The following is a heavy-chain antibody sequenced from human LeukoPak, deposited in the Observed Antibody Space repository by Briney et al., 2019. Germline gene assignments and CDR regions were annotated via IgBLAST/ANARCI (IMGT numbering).Heavy chain of an antibody. CDR2: INPNSAGT. D-gene: IGHD6-19*01. CDR1: GYTFTSYG. CDR3: AAPDSSVWTSDFDH. V-gene: IGHV1-2*02. Sequence: ASVKVSCKASGYTFTSYGISWVRQVPGQGLEWMGWINPNSAGTKFAQKFQGRVIMTGDTSISTAYMELSRLRSDDTAVYYCAAPDSSVWTSDFDHWGQGTLVTVSS. J-gene: IGHJ4*02.